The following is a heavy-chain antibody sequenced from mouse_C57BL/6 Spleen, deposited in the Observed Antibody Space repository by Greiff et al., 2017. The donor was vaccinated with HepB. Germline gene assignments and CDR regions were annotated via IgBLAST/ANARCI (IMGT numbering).Heavy chain of an antibody. V-gene: IGHV1-18*01. Sequence: EVQLQQSGPELVKPGASVKIPCKASGYTFTDYNMDWVKQSHGKSLEWIGDINPNNGGTIYNQKFKGKATLTVDKSSSTAYMELRSLTSEDTAVYYCARSPYYYGSSYCWYFDVWGTGTTVTVSS. D-gene: IGHD1-1*01. J-gene: IGHJ1*03. CDR3: ARSPYYYGSSYCWYFDV. CDR1: GYTFTDYN. CDR2: INPNNGGT.